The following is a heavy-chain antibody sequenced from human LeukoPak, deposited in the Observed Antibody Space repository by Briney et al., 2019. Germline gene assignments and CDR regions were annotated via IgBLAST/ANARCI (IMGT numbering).Heavy chain of an antibody. CDR3: AFLAHIVTTTRGDFDY. CDR1: GGTFSSYA. J-gene: IGHJ4*02. CDR2: IIPIFGTA. V-gene: IGHV1-69*01. D-gene: IGHD5-12*01. Sequence: ASVKVSCKASGGTFSSYAISWVRQAPGQGLEWMGGIIPIFGTAKYAQKFQGGVTITADESTSPAYLELNSLRSEDTAVYYCAFLAHIVTTTRGDFDYWGQGTLVTVSS.